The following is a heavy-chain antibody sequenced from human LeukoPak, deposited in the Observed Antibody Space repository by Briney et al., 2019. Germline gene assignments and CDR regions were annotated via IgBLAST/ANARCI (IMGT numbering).Heavy chain of an antibody. Sequence: GGSLRLSCAASGFTFSSYAMSWVRQAPRKGLEWVSFISGSGGSTYYADSVKGRFTISRDNSKNTLYLQMNSLRAEDTAVYYCAVDSSGYWAFDYWGQGTLVTVSS. CDR2: ISGSGGST. D-gene: IGHD3-22*01. CDR1: GFTFSSYA. V-gene: IGHV3-23*01. CDR3: AVDSSGYWAFDY. J-gene: IGHJ4*02.